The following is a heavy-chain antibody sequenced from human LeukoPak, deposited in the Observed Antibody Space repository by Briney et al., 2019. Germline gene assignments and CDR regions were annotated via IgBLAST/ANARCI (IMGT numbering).Heavy chain of an antibody. CDR3: ATNGDYYDSSGYFDAFDI. J-gene: IGHJ3*02. CDR2: ISSSGSSI. V-gene: IGHV3-48*03. CDR1: GFTFSSYE. D-gene: IGHD3-22*01. Sequence: GGSLRLSCAASGFTFSSYEMNWVRQSPGKGVEWVSYISSSGSSIYYAHSVKGRFTISRDNAKNSLYLQMNSLGAEDTAVYYCATNGDYYDSSGYFDAFDIWGQGTMVTVSS.